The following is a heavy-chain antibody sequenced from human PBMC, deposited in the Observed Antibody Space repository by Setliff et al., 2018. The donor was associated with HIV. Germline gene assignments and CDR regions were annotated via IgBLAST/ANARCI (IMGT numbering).Heavy chain of an antibody. CDR2: IYSSGST. V-gene: IGHV4-59*08. Sequence: PSETLSLTCTVSGGSISSYYWSWIRQPPGKGLEWLGHIYSSGSTNYNPSLKSRVTISVDTSKNQFSLKLYSVTAPDTAIYYCARQTWEYYDTLTGYYRSPKNFDSWGQGTLVTVSS. D-gene: IGHD3-9*01. CDR3: ARQTWEYYDTLTGYYRSPKNFDS. CDR1: GGSISSYY. J-gene: IGHJ4*02.